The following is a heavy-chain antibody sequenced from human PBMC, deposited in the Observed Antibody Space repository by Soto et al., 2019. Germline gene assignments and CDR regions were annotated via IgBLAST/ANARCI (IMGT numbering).Heavy chain of an antibody. Sequence: ASVKVSCKASGYTFTSYAMHWVRQAPGQRLEWMGWINAGNGNTKYSQKFQGRVTITRDTSASTAYMELSSLRSEDTAVYYCARDVPIAVAGTFPWGQGTLLTVSS. V-gene: IGHV1-3*01. J-gene: IGHJ5*02. D-gene: IGHD6-19*01. CDR3: ARDVPIAVAGTFP. CDR2: INAGNGNT. CDR1: GYTFTSYA.